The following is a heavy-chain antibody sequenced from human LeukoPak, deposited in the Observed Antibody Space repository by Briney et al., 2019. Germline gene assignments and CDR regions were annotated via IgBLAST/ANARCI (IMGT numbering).Heavy chain of an antibody. V-gene: IGHV3-48*04. CDR2: ISSSGSTI. J-gene: IGHJ5*02. Sequence: PGGSLRLSCAASGFTFGSYMMTWVRQAPGKGLEWVSYISSSGSTIYYADSVKGRFTISRDNAKNSLYLQMNSLRAEDTAVYYCARGTSPDYYDSSGYPPANWFDPGGQGTLVTVSS. CDR3: ARGTSPDYYDSSGYPPANWFDP. CDR1: GFTFGSYM. D-gene: IGHD3-22*01.